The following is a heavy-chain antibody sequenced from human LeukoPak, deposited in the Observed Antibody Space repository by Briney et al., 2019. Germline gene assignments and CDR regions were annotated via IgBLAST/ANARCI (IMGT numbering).Heavy chain of an antibody. CDR3: ARGPRRVGATLVTPMYNWFDP. CDR2: MNPNSGNT. J-gene: IGHJ5*02. CDR1: GYTFTSYG. Sequence: GASVKVSCKASGYTFTSYGINWVRQATGQGLEWMGWMNPNSGNTGYAQKFQGRVTMTRNTSISTAYMELSSLRSEDTAVYYCARGPRRVGATLVTPMYNWFDPWGQGTLVTVSS. V-gene: IGHV1-8*01. D-gene: IGHD1-26*01.